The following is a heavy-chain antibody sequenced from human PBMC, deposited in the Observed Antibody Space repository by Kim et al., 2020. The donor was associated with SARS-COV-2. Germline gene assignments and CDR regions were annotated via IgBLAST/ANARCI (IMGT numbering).Heavy chain of an antibody. V-gene: IGHV3-23*01. D-gene: IGHD3-22*01. Sequence: ADSLDGRFTISRDNSRNTLFLQMNSLRAEDTAIYYCARDTVGDTYYYSDSWGQGALVTVSS. J-gene: IGHJ5*01. CDR3: ARDTVGDTYYYSDS.